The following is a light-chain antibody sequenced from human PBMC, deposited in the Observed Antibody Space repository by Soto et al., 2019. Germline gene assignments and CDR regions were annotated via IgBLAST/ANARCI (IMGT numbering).Light chain of an antibody. J-gene: IGKJ5*01. V-gene: IGKV1-39*01. Sequence: DIQMTQSPSSLSASVGDRVTITCRASQSISSYLNWYQQKPGKAPKLLIYAASSLQTGVLSRFSVSGSGTDFSLTISRLQNEDFSTYDCQQANSFTPTFGQGTRLEIK. CDR1: QSISSY. CDR2: AAS. CDR3: QQANSFTPT.